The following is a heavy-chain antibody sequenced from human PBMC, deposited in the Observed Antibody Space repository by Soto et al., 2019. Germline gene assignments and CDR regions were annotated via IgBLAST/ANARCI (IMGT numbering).Heavy chain of an antibody. J-gene: IGHJ4*01. CDR3: ARDTYYGSTYYASGSYNYFDY. CDR1: GYPFTSYC. Sequence: ASVKVSCKASGYPFTSYCIHWVRQAPGQGLEWMGIINPSGGSTNYAQKFQGRVTMTRDTSTSAVYMELSSLRSEDTAVFYFARDTYYGSTYYASGSYNYFDYWGHGTLVTVSS. V-gene: IGHV1-46*01. CDR2: INPSGGST. D-gene: IGHD3-10*01.